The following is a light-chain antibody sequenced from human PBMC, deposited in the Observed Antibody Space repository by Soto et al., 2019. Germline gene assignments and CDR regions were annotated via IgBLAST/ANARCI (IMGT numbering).Light chain of an antibody. Sequence: EIVLTQSPAILSLSPGERATLSCRASQSVSSNLAWYHQKTGQAPRLLIYDASNRATGIPARFSGSGSGTDFTFTISSQEPEDFAVYYCQQRSNWPLTFGGGTKVGIK. V-gene: IGKV3-11*01. CDR1: QSVSSN. CDR2: DAS. CDR3: QQRSNWPLT. J-gene: IGKJ4*01.